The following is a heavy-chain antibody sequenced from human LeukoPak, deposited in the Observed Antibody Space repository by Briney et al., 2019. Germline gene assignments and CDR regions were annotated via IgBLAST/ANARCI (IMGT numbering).Heavy chain of an antibody. Sequence: GGSLRLSCAASGFTFSSDAMSWVRQAPGKGLEWVSAISGSGGSTYYADSVKGRFTISRDNSKNTLYLQMNSLRAEDTAVYYCAKYLLLTGKYYWGQGTLVTVSS. V-gene: IGHV3-23*01. CDR3: AKYLLLTGKYY. CDR2: ISGSGGST. CDR1: GFTFSSDA. J-gene: IGHJ4*02. D-gene: IGHD1-20*01.